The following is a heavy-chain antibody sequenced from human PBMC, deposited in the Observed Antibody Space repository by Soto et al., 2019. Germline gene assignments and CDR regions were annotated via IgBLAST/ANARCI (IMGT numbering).Heavy chain of an antibody. V-gene: IGHV3-11*01. CDR2: ISSSGSTI. D-gene: IGHD4-17*01. CDR3: ASYMTTVIDDPHFDY. CDR1: GFTFSDYY. Sequence: QVQLVESGGGLVKPGGSLRLSCAASGFTFSDYYMSWIRQALGKGLEWVSYISSSGSTIYYADSVKGRFTISRDNAKNSLYLQMNSLRAEDTAVYYCASYMTTVIDDPHFDYWGQGTLVTVSS. J-gene: IGHJ4*02.